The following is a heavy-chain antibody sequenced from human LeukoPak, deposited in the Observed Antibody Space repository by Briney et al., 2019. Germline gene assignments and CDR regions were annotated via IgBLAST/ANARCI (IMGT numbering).Heavy chain of an antibody. CDR2: FNHSGST. J-gene: IGHJ4*02. CDR3: AKLAGCSSTSCYSVDY. V-gene: IGHV4-34*01. Sequence: SDTLTLTCAVYGGSFSGYYWSCLPQSPGKALEWIGEFNHSGSTNYNPPLKGRVTISVDTSKNQFSLKLSSETAADTAVYYCAKLAGCSSTSCYSVDYWGQGTLVTVSS. D-gene: IGHD2-2*01. CDR1: GGSFSGYY.